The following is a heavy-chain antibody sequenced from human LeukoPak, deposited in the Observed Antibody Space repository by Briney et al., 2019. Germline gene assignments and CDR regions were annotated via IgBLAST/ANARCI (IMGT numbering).Heavy chain of an antibody. CDR3: ARTYYYDNMGSLPYSFDY. Sequence: GGSLRLSCVASGFSFTSYAMHWVRQAPGKGLEWVAVISSDGINKNYADSVKGRFTISRDNSKNSLYLRMDSLRAEDTALYYCARTYYYDNMGSLPYSFDYWGQGTLVSVSS. D-gene: IGHD3-22*01. CDR1: GFSFTSYA. J-gene: IGHJ4*02. CDR2: ISSDGINK. V-gene: IGHV3-30-3*01.